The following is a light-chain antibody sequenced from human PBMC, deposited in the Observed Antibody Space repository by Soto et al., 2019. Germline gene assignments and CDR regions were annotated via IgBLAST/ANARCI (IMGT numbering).Light chain of an antibody. CDR3: QHYGSS. Sequence: EIVLTQFPGTLSLSPGERATLSCRASQTITSGQLGWYQQKPGQAPRLLIYLISSRATGIPDRFSGRRSGTDFTLTISGLEPDDFAIYYCQHYGSSFGQGTKVEI. J-gene: IGKJ2*01. CDR1: QTITSGQ. V-gene: IGKV3-20*01. CDR2: LIS.